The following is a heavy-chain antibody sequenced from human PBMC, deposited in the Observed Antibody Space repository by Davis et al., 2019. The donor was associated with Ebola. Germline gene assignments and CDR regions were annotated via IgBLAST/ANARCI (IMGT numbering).Heavy chain of an antibody. J-gene: IGHJ6*02. Sequence: SVKVSCKASGGTFSSYAINWVRQAPGQGLEWMGGIIPIFGTANYAQKFQGRVTITADKSTSTAYMELSSLRSEDTAVYYCARAGITMIVVVRNLYGMDVWGQGTTVTVSS. CDR2: IIPIFGTA. D-gene: IGHD3-22*01. CDR1: GGTFSSYA. CDR3: ARAGITMIVVVRNLYGMDV. V-gene: IGHV1-69*06.